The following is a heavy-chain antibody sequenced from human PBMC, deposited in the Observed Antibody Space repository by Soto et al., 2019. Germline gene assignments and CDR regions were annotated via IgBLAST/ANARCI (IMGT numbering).Heavy chain of an antibody. D-gene: IGHD3-10*01. V-gene: IGHV4-31*03. CDR1: GGSISSGGYY. CDR3: ARDRLVGYYGSGSYYNAEYYYYYGMDV. J-gene: IGHJ6*02. Sequence: PSETLSLTCTVSGGSISSGGYYWSWIRQHPGKGLEWLGYIYFSGSTYYNPSLKSRVTISVDTSKNQFSLKLSSVTAADTAVYYCARDRLVGYYGSGSYYNAEYYYYYGMDVWGQGTTVTVSS. CDR2: IYFSGST.